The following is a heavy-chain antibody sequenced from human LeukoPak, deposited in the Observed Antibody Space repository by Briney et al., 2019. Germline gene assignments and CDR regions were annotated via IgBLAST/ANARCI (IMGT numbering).Heavy chain of an antibody. D-gene: IGHD3-10*01. J-gene: IGHJ4*02. CDR1: GGSISSGGYY. V-gene: IGHV4-30-2*01. CDR3: ARERKLLWFGELWN. CDR2: IYHSGST. Sequence: PSQTLSLTCTVTGGSISSGGYYWSWIRQPPGKGLEWIGYIYHSGSTYYNPSLKSRVTISVDRSKNQFSLKLSSVTAADTAVYYCARERKLLWFGELWNWGQGTLVTVSS.